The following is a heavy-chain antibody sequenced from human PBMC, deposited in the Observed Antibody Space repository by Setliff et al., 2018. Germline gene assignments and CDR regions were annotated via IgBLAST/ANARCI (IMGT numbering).Heavy chain of an antibody. CDR1: GFTFDVYD. V-gene: IGHV3-20*04. CDR2: INWNGDRT. D-gene: IGHD3-22*01. Sequence: GSLRLSCAASGFTFDVYDLNWVRQAPGKGLEWVSSINWNGDRTGYADSVKGRFTISRDNAKNSLYLQMNRLRAEDTALHYCAKDRSRDYDDSSGYDHWGQGTLVTVSS. CDR3: AKDRSRDYDDSSGYDH. J-gene: IGHJ4*02.